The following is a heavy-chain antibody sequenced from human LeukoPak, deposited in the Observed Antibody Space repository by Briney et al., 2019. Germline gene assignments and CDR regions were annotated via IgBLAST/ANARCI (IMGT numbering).Heavy chain of an antibody. D-gene: IGHD3-10*01. Sequence: GGSLRLSCAASGFTVSSNYMSWVRQAPGKGLEWVSVIYSGGSTYYADSVKGRFTISRDNSKNTLYLQMNSLRAEDTAVYYCARDVYGSGLGPFDYWGQGTLVTVSS. CDR1: GFTVSSNY. V-gene: IGHV3-53*01. J-gene: IGHJ4*02. CDR2: IYSGGST. CDR3: ARDVYGSGLGPFDY.